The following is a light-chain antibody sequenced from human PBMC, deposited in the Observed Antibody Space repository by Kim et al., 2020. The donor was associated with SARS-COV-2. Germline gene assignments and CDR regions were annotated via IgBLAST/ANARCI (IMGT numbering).Light chain of an antibody. CDR1: SSDVGGYNY. V-gene: IGLV2-14*03. CDR2: DVS. CDR3: SSYTISSTYV. J-gene: IGLJ1*01. Sequence: GQSCTLSCTGTSSDVGGYNYVSWYQQHPGKAPKLMIYDVSNRPSGVSNRFSGSKSGNTASLTISGLQAEDEADYYCSSYTISSTYVFGTGTKVTVL.